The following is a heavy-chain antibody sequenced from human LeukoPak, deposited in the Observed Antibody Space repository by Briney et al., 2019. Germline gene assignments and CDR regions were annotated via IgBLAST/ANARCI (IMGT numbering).Heavy chain of an antibody. V-gene: IGHV3-30-3*01. D-gene: IGHD4-23*01. CDR2: ISYDGSNK. CDR3: ASTTYDYGGNPEGAFDI. CDR1: GFTFSSYA. Sequence: PGRSLRLSCAASGFTFSSYAMHWVRQAPGKGLEWVAVISYDGSNKYYADSVKGRFTISRDNSKNTLYLQMNSLRAEDTAVYYCASTTYDYGGNPEGAFDIWGQGTMVTVSS. J-gene: IGHJ3*02.